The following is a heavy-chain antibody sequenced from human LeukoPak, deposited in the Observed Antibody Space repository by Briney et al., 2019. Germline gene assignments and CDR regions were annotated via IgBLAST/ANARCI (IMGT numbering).Heavy chain of an antibody. CDR1: GGSISSSSYY. CDR2: IYYSGST. D-gene: IGHD3-3*01. CDR3: ARVAGVPRGFDY. V-gene: IGHV4-39*01. J-gene: IGHJ4*02. Sequence: PSETLSLTCTVSGGSISSSSYYWGWIRQPPGKGLEWIGSIYYSGSTYYNPSLKSRVTISVDTSKNQFSLKLSSVTAADTAVYYCARVAGVPRGFDYWGQGTLVTVSS.